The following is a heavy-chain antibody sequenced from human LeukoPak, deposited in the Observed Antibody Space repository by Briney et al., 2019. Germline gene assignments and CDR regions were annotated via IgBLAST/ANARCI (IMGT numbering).Heavy chain of an antibody. Sequence: SETLSLTCAVYGGSFSGYYWSWIRQPPGKGLEWIGEINHSGSTNYNPSLKSRVTISVDTSKNQFSLKLSSVTAADAAVYYCARGGAIAVAGTAVFDYWGQGTLVTVSS. CDR2: INHSGST. D-gene: IGHD6-19*01. CDR3: ARGGAIAVAGTAVFDY. CDR1: GGSFSGYY. V-gene: IGHV4-34*01. J-gene: IGHJ4*02.